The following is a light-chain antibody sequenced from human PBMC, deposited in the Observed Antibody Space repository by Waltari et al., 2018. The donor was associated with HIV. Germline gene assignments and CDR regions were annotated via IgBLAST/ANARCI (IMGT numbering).Light chain of an antibody. J-gene: IGLJ1*01. Sequence: ALTQPASGSGPPVRPIPISSPVTTVVFGGYNLSSGYQQHPGKAPKLMIYEVSKRPSGVSNRFSGSKSGNTASLTISGLQAEDEADYYCCSYAGSSTYVFGTGTKVTVL. V-gene: IGLV2-23*02. CDR3: CSYAGSSTYV. CDR1: TVVFGGYNL. CDR2: EVS.